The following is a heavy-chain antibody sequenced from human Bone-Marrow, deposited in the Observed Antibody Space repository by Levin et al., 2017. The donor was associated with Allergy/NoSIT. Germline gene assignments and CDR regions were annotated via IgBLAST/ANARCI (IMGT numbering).Heavy chain of an antibody. CDR3: ACGRRKKFDY. CDR2: INHNGST. Sequence: SETLSLTCAVYGGSFSGYYWSWIRQPPGKGLEWIGEINHNGSTNYNPSPKSRVTITVDTSKNQVSLKLSPVTAADTAIYSCACGRRKKFDYWGQGTLVTVSS. J-gene: IGHJ4*02. D-gene: IGHD1-14*01. CDR1: GGSFSGYY. V-gene: IGHV4-34*01.